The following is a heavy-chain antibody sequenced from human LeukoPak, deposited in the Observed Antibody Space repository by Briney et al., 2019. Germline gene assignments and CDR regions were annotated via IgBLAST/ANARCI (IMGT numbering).Heavy chain of an antibody. CDR1: GFTFGDYA. CDR3: TRSRTTYNFDY. CDR2: IRSKAYGGTT. J-gene: IGHJ4*02. Sequence: GRSLRLSCTASGFTFGDYAMSWVRQAPGKGLEWVGFIRSKAYGGTTEYAASVKGRFTISRDDSKSIAYLQMNSLKTEDTAVYYCTRSRTTYNFDYWGQGTLVTASS. V-gene: IGHV3-49*04. D-gene: IGHD1-1*01.